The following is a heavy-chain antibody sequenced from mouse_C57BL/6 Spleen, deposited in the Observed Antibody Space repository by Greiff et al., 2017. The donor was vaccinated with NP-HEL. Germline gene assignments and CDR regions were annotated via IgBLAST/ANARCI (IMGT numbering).Heavy chain of an antibody. Sequence: QVQLQQSGAELVKPGASVKLSCKASGYTFTSYWMQWVKQRPGQGLEWIGEIDPSDSYTNYNQKFKGKATLTVDTSSSTAYMQLSSLTSEDSAVYYCARITRLGDYWGQGTTLTVSS. CDR2: IDPSDSYT. J-gene: IGHJ2*01. CDR3: ARITRLGDY. D-gene: IGHD1-3*01. V-gene: IGHV1-50*01. CDR1: GYTFTSYW.